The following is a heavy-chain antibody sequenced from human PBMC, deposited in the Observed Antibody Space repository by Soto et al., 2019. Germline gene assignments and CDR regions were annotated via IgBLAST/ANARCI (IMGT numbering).Heavy chain of an antibody. Sequence: EGSLRLSCSASGFTFSSYAMHWVRQAPGKGLEYVSAISSNGGSTYYADSVKGRFTISRDNSKNTLYLQMSSLRAEDTAVYYCVKDYSSSWCAYFDYWGQGTLVTVSS. D-gene: IGHD6-13*01. CDR3: VKDYSSSWCAYFDY. V-gene: IGHV3-64D*06. CDR1: GFTFSSYA. CDR2: ISSNGGST. J-gene: IGHJ4*02.